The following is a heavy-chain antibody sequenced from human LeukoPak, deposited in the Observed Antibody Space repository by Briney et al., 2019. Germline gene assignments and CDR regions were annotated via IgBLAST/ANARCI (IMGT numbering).Heavy chain of an antibody. J-gene: IGHJ3*02. CDR3: ARDRIAAAGGAFDI. CDR2: FGTAGDI. V-gene: IGHV3-13*01. D-gene: IGHD6-13*01. CDR1: GFTFSSYD. Sequence: PGGSLRLSCAASGFTFSSYDMHWVRQATGKGLEWVSAFGTAGDIYYPGSVKGRFTISRENAKNSLYLQMNSLRAGDTAVYYCARDRIAAAGGAFDIWGQGTMVTVSS.